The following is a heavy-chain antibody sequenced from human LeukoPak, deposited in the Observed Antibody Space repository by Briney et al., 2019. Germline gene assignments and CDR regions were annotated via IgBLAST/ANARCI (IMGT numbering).Heavy chain of an antibody. CDR1: GFTFSSYW. V-gene: IGHV3-7*01. CDR3: ATDSSGWFSPDY. D-gene: IGHD6-19*01. CDR2: IKQDGSEK. J-gene: IGHJ4*02. Sequence: GGPLRLSCAASGFTFSSYWMSWVRQAPGKGLEWVANIKQDGSEKYYVDSVKGRFTISRDNAKNSLYLQMNSLRAEDTAVYYCATDSSGWFSPDYWGQGTLVTVSS.